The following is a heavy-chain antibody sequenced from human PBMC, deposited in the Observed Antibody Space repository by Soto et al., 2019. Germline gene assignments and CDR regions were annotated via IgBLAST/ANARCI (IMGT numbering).Heavy chain of an antibody. V-gene: IGHV4-34*01. D-gene: IGHD3-3*01. Sequence: SETLSLTCAVYGESFSGYYWSWIRQPPGKGLEWIGEINHSGSTNYNPSLKSRVTISVDTSKNQFSLKLSSVTAADTAVYYCARKAGHYDFWSGYYSAYYYMDVWGKGTTVTVSS. CDR3: ARKAGHYDFWSGYYSAYYYMDV. CDR1: GESFSGYY. CDR2: INHSGST. J-gene: IGHJ6*03.